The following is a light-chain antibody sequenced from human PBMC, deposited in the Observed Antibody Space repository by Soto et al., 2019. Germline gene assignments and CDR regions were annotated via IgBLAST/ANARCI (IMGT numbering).Light chain of an antibody. V-gene: IGLV2-14*01. CDR3: ISYTGSSTSYV. CDR2: EVT. CDR1: SGEVGRYNH. Sequence: QSVLTQPASVSGSPGQSITISCAGTSGEVGRYNHVAWYQQHPGKAPKLMIYEVTKRPSGVSNRFSGSKSGNTASLNISGLQAEEEADYYCISYTGSSTSYVFGTGTKLTVL. J-gene: IGLJ1*01.